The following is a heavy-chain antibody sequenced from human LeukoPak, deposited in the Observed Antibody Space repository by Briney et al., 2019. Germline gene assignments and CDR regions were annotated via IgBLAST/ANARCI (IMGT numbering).Heavy chain of an antibody. D-gene: IGHD3-22*01. Sequence: PSETLSLTCTVSGGSISSSSYYWGWIRQPPGKGLEWIGSIYYSGSTYYNPSLKSRVTISVDTSKNQFSLKLSSVTAADTAVYYCARHAFYDSSGYYYVPHFDYWGQGTLVTVSS. V-gene: IGHV4-39*01. J-gene: IGHJ4*02. CDR3: ARHAFYDSSGYYYVPHFDY. CDR2: IYYSGST. CDR1: GGSISSSSYY.